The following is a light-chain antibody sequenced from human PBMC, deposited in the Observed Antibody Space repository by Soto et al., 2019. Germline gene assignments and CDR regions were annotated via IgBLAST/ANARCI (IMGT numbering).Light chain of an antibody. CDR3: HQYGSSPFT. J-gene: IGKJ1*01. CDR1: QSVNSN. V-gene: IGKV3-20*01. Sequence: ETVLTQSPVTLSLSPGERATLSCRASQSVNSNLAWYQQKPGQAPRLLIYGASSRATGIPASSSGSGSGTEFTLTATSLESEDFAVYSCHQYGSSPFTFGQGTKVDIK. CDR2: GAS.